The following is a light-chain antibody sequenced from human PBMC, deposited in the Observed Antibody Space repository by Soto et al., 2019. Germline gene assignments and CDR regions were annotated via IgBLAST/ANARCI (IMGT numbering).Light chain of an antibody. Sequence: EVVMTQSPGTLSVSPGERVTLSCRASQSVSSNLAWYQQKPGQAPSLLIYGASTRASGIPATFSGSGSGTEFTLTISSLQSEDFAIYYCQQYDNWPLTFGGGTKVEIK. CDR3: QQYDNWPLT. V-gene: IGKV3-15*01. J-gene: IGKJ4*01. CDR2: GAS. CDR1: QSVSSN.